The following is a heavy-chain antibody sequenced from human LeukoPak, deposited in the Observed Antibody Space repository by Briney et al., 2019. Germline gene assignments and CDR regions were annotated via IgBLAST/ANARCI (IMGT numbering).Heavy chain of an antibody. CDR1: GFTFSSYW. Sequence: GGSLRLSCAASGFTFSSYWMSWVRQAPGKGLEWVSSISGSSSYIYYADSVKGRFTISRDNAKNSLHLQMSSLRAEDTAVYYCARDSANVVGAKSIFDYWGQGTLVTVSS. CDR2: ISGSSSYI. D-gene: IGHD1-26*01. V-gene: IGHV3-21*01. CDR3: ARDSANVVGAKSIFDY. J-gene: IGHJ4*02.